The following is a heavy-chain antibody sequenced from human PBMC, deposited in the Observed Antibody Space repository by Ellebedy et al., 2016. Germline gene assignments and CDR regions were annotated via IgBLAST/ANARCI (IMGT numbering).Heavy chain of an antibody. CDR2: INIGGTIT. J-gene: IGHJ3*01. CDR1: GFSFGSYW. V-gene: IGHV3-74*01. D-gene: IGHD4-23*01. Sequence: GESLKISXETSGFSFGSYWMSWVRQAPGKGLVSVSRINIGGTITNYAGSVQGRFTVSRDNAKNTLFLEMNRLRVEDTAVYYCARADRDFGGNSGGDGFDLWGQGTMVTVSA. CDR3: ARADRDFGGNSGGDGFDL.